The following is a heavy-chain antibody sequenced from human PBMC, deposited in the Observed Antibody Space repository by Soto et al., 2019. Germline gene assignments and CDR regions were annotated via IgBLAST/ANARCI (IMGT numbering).Heavy chain of an antibody. CDR1: GGTFSTSL. J-gene: IGHJ4*02. V-gene: IGHV1-69*01. D-gene: IGHD3-22*01. CDR3: ASWYTDYDDHAYYVDS. Sequence: QVQLVQSGAEVKKPGSSVKVSCKASGGTFSTSLISWVRQAPGQGLEWMGGIIPIFGTPNYAQKFQGRVTITADESTSTVYMELNRLRSEATAMYYCASWYTDYDDHAYYVDSWGQGPQVTVSS. CDR2: IIPIFGTP.